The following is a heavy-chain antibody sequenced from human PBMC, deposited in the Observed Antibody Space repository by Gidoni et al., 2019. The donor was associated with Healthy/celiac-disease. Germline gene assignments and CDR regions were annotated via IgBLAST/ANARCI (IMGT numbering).Heavy chain of an antibody. CDR1: GYSFTSYW. CDR3: AISSVSCSSTSCYFGPYYYGMDV. V-gene: IGHV5-51*01. D-gene: IGHD2-2*01. Sequence: EVQLVQSGAEVKKPGESLKISCTGSGYSFTSYWTGCVRRMPGKGLEWMGFIYPGDSDTRDSPSFQGQVTISADKSISTAYLQWSSLKASDTAMYYCAISSVSCSSTSCYFGPYYYGMDVWGQGTTVTVSS. CDR2: IYPGDSDT. J-gene: IGHJ6*02.